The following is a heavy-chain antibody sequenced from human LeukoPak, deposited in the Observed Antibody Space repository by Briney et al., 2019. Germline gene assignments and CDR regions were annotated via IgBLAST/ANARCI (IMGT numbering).Heavy chain of an antibody. V-gene: IGHV3-11*06. CDR3: ARAPHYSYYGPYYYGMDV. CDR1: GFTFSDYY. Sequence: GGSLRLSCAASGFTFSDYYMSWIRQAPGKGLEWVSYISSSSSYTNYADSVKGRFTISRDNAKNSLYLQMNSLSAEDTAVYYCARAPHYSYYGPYYYGMDVWGQGTTVTVSS. CDR2: ISSSSSYT. J-gene: IGHJ6*02. D-gene: IGHD4-11*01.